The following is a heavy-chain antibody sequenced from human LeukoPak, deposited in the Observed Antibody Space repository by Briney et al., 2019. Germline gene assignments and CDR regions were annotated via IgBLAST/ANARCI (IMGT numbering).Heavy chain of an antibody. V-gene: IGHV3-20*04. D-gene: IGHD2-15*01. J-gene: IGHJ4*02. Sequence: PGGSLRLSCVASGFTFRNAWMSWVRQAPGKGLEWVSGINWNGGSTGYADSVKGRFTISRDNAKNSLYLQMNSLRAEDTALYYCARSVAASRDYWGQGTLVTVSS. CDR2: INWNGGST. CDR1: GFTFRNAW. CDR3: ARSVAASRDY.